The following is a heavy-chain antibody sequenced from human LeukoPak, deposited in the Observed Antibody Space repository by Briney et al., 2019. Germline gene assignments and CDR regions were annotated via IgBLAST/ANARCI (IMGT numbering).Heavy chain of an antibody. J-gene: IGHJ4*02. CDR2: ISDSGNT. CDR3: AKAPVTTCRGAYCYPFDY. V-gene: IGHV3-23*01. CDR1: GFIFSNYG. Sequence: GGSLRLSCEGSGFIFSNYGMNWVRQAPGKGLEWVSAISDSGNTYHADSVKGRFTISRDSSKSTLFLQMNRLRPEDAAVYYCAKAPVTTCRGAYCYPFDYWGQGTLVTVSS. D-gene: IGHD2-21*01.